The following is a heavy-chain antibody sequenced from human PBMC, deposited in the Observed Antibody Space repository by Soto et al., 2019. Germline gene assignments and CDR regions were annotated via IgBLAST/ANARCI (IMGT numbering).Heavy chain of an antibody. CDR2: IYHSGST. Sequence: QMQLKQSGPGLVKPSGTLSLTCAVSGGSISSNNWWTWVRQPPGKGLEWIGEIYHSGSTNYNPSXXXXXXXXXXXXXXXXXXXXXXXXXXXXXXXXXXXXXXXXXXXGYPYYYDYWGRGTLVTVS. CDR3: XXXXXXXXXXGYPYYYDY. V-gene: IGHV4-4*02. J-gene: IGHJ4*02. CDR1: GGSISSNNW.